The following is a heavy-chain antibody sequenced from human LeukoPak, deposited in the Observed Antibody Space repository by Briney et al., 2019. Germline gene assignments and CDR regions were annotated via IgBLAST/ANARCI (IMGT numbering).Heavy chain of an antibody. D-gene: IGHD5-24*01. CDR3: ARVHKGRWLQLAHPLRGYFDY. CDR2: ISAYNGNT. V-gene: IGHV1-18*01. Sequence: ASVKVSCKASGYTFSSYGISWVRQAPGQGLEWMGWISAYNGNTNYAQKLQGRVTMTTDTSTSTAYMELRSLRSDDTAVYYCARVHKGRWLQLAHPLRGYFDYWGQGTLVTVSS. CDR1: GYTFSSYG. J-gene: IGHJ4*02.